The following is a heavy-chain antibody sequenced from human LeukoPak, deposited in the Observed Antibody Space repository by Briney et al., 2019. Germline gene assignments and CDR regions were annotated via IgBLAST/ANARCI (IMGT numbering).Heavy chain of an antibody. CDR1: GFTFSSYA. D-gene: IGHD3-22*01. J-gene: IGHJ4*02. CDR2: IPHDGSNK. Sequence: GRSLRLSCAASGFTFSSYAMHWVRQAPGKGLEWVAVIPHDGSNKYYADSVKGRFTISRDNSKNTLYLQMNSLRAEDTAVYYCARTIVVASYYFDYWGQGTLVTVSS. V-gene: IGHV3-30*01. CDR3: ARTIVVASYYFDY.